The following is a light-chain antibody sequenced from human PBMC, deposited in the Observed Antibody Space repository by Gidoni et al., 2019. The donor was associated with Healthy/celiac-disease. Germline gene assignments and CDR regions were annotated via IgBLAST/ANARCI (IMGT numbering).Light chain of an antibody. CDR3: QQYNNWPRLT. Sequence: EIVMRQSPATLSVSPGERATLSCRARQSVSSNLAWYQQKPCQAPRLLIYGASTRATGIPARFSASGSGTEFTLTISSLQSEDFAVYYCQQYNNWPRLTFGGGTKVEIK. CDR1: QSVSSN. CDR2: GAS. V-gene: IGKV3-15*01. J-gene: IGKJ4*01.